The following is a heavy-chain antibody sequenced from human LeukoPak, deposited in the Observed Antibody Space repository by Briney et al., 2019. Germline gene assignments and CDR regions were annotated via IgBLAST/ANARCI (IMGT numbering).Heavy chain of an antibody. CDR1: GGTFSSYA. V-gene: IGHV1-18*01. D-gene: IGHD3-10*01. CDR3: AREYYYSSGNFYNRIDY. Sequence: ASVKVSCKASGGTFSSYAISWVRQAPGQGLEWMGWISGYNGNTKYAQKLQGRVTMTTDTSTSTAYMELRSLRSDDTAVYYCAREYYYSSGNFYNRIDYWGQGTLVTVSS. J-gene: IGHJ4*02. CDR2: ISGYNGNT.